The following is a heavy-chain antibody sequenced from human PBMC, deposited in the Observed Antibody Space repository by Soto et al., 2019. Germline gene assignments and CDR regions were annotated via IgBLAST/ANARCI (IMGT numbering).Heavy chain of an antibody. Sequence: WGSLRLSCAASGFTFISYWISCCRQAPLKGLEWVANIKQDGSEKYYVDSVKGRFTISRDNAKNSLYLQMNSLRAEDTAVYYCARVFDSSGWTDYWGQGTLVTVSS. V-gene: IGHV3-7*03. CDR2: IKQDGSEK. CDR1: GFTFISYW. D-gene: IGHD6-19*01. CDR3: ARVFDSSGWTDY. J-gene: IGHJ4*02.